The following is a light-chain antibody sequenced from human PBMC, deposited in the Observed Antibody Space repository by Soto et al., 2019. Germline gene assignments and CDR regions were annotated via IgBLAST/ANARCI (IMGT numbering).Light chain of an antibody. CDR1: ASNVGSTY. CDR3: ASWDNDLNGPI. V-gene: IGLV1-47*01. J-gene: IGLJ2*01. CDR2: RNN. Sequence: QSVLTQPPSASGTPGQRVSISGSGSASNVGSTYVFWYQQLPGAAPALLIYRNNQRPSGVSDRFSGSKSGTSASLAISGLQVDDEADYYCASWDNDLNGPIFGGGTKVTVL.